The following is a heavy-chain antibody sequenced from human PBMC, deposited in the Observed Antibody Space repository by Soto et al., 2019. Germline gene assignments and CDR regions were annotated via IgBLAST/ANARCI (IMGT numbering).Heavy chain of an antibody. V-gene: IGHV1-69*01. CDR3: ARGVYSGSFLVSVWFDP. J-gene: IGHJ5*02. CDR1: GGTFSSYA. Sequence: QVQLVQSGAEVKKPGSSVKVSCKASGGTFSSYAISWVRQAPGQGLEWMGGIIPIFGTANYAQKFQGRVTITADDSTSTAYMELRSLRSEYTAVYDCARGVYSGSFLVSVWFDPWGQGTLVTVSS. D-gene: IGHD1-26*01. CDR2: IIPIFGTA.